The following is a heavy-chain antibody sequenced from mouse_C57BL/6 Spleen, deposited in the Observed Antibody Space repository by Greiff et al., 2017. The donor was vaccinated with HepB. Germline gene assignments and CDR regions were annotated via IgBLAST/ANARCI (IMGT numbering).Heavy chain of an antibody. D-gene: IGHD6-1*01. CDR3: ARLWTPFAY. CDR2: ISSGSSTI. CDR1: GFTFSDYG. Sequence: EVQLVESGGGLVKPGGSLKLSCAASGFTFSDYGMHWVRQAPEKGLEWVAYISSGSSTIYYADTVKGRVTISRDNAKNTLCLQMTRLRSEDTAMYYWARLWTPFAYWGQGTLVTVSA. V-gene: IGHV5-17*01. J-gene: IGHJ3*01.